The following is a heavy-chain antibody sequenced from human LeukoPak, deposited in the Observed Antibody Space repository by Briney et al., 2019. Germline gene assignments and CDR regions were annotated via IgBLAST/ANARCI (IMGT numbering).Heavy chain of an antibody. V-gene: IGHV3-11*01. CDR2: ISSSGSTI. CDR1: GFTFSDYY. CDR3: ARVTSSSWLDAFDI. D-gene: IGHD6-13*01. Sequence: PGGSLRLSCAASGFTFSDYYMSWIRQAPGKGLEWVSYISSSGSTIYYADSVKGRFTISRDNAKNSLYLQMNSLRAEDTAVYYCARVTSSSWLDAFDIWGQGTMVTVSS. J-gene: IGHJ3*02.